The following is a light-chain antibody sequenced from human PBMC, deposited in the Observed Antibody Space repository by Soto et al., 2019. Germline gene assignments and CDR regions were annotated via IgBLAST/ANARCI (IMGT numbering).Light chain of an antibody. J-gene: IGLJ2*01. CDR2: DVS. CDR1: GSDVGGYNY. V-gene: IGLV2-14*01. CDR3: SSYTSSSIYVV. Sequence: QSALTQPASVSGSPGQSITISCTGTGSDVGGYNYVSWYQQHPGKAPKLMIYDVSNRPSGVSNRFSGSKSGNTASLTISGLQAEDEADYYCSSYTSSSIYVVFGGGTKVTVL.